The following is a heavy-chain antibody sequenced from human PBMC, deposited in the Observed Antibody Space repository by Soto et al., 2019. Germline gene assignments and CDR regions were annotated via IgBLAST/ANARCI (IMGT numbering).Heavy chain of an antibody. CDR1: GYSFTSYW. Sequence: PGESLKISCKGSGYSFTSYWIGWVRQMPGKGLEWMGIIYPGDSDTRYSPSFQGQVTISADKSISTAYLQWSSLKASDTAMYYCARLPLLCFGEVMPSYMYICGKGTAVTISS. CDR2: IYPGDSDT. J-gene: IGHJ6*03. CDR3: ARLPLLCFGEVMPSYMYI. D-gene: IGHD3-10*01. V-gene: IGHV5-51*01.